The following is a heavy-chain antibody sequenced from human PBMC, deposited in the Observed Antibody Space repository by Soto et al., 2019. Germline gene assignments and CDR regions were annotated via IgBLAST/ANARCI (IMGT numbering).Heavy chain of an antibody. Sequence: PGGSLRLSCAASGFTFSSYGMHWVRQAPGKGLEWVAVISYDGSNKYYADSVKGRFTISRDNSKNTLYLQMNSLRAEDTAVYYCAKDLTYYYDSSGYLPPPFFDIWGQGTMVTVSS. CDR2: ISYDGSNK. D-gene: IGHD3-22*01. CDR3: AKDLTYYYDSSGYLPPPFFDI. CDR1: GFTFSSYG. V-gene: IGHV3-30*18. J-gene: IGHJ3*02.